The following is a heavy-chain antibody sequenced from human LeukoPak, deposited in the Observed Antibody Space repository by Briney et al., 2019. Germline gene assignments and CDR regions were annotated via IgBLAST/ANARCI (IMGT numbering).Heavy chain of an antibody. V-gene: IGHV1-69*04. D-gene: IGHD3-3*01. CDR2: IIPILGIA. CDR1: GGTFSSYA. J-gene: IGHJ4*02. CDR3: ARDYPDRGSLGY. Sequence: ALVKVSCKASGGTFSSYAISWVRQAPGQGLEWMGRIIPILGIANYAQKFQGRVTITADKSTSTAYMELSSLRSEDTAVYYCARDYPDRGSLGYWGQGTLVTVSS.